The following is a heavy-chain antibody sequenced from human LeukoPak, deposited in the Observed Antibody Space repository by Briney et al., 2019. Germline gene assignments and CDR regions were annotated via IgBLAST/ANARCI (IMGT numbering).Heavy chain of an antibody. CDR2: MNPNSGNT. CDR1: GYTFTSYD. Sequence: GASVKVSCKASGYTFTSYDINWVRQATGQGLEWMGWMNPNSGNTGYAQKFQGRVTMTRNTSISTAYTELSSLRSEDTAVYYCARASRWGYYYDSSGYSADAFDIWGQGTMVTVSS. CDR3: ARASRWGYYYDSSGYSADAFDI. D-gene: IGHD3-22*01. V-gene: IGHV1-8*01. J-gene: IGHJ3*02.